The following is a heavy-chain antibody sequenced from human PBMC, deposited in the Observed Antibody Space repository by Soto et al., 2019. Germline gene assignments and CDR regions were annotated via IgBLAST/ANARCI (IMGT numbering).Heavy chain of an antibody. D-gene: IGHD1-26*01. CDR3: AKHRTYSGSYPDY. J-gene: IGHJ4*02. CDR1: VGTFSNYA. CDR2: IIPIFGTA. Sequence: QVQLVQSGAEVKKTGSSVKVSCKASVGTFSNYAISWVRQATGQGLEWMGGIIPIFGTANYARKFQGRVTITADESTSTAYMELSSLRSEDTAVYYCAKHRTYSGSYPDYWGQGTLVTVSS. V-gene: IGHV1-69*12.